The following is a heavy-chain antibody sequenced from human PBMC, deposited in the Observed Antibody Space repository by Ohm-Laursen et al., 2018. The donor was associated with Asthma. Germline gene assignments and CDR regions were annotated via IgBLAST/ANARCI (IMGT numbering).Heavy chain of an antibody. J-gene: IGHJ4*02. Sequence: GSLRLSCSASGFTFSSYSMNWVRQAPGKGLEWVSYISSSSSYIYYADSVKGRFTISRDNAKNSLYLQMNSLRAEDTAVYYCAKETYYYDSSGYYYGWGQGTLVTVSS. CDR3: AKETYYYDSSGYYYG. CDR2: ISSSSSYI. D-gene: IGHD3-22*01. V-gene: IGHV3-21*05. CDR1: GFTFSSYS.